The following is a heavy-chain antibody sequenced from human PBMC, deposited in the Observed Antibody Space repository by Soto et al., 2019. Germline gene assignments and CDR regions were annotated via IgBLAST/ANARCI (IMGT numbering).Heavy chain of an antibody. J-gene: IGHJ6*02. CDR3: ARGGTGQTDSEFMGDYYYGMDV. D-gene: IGHD3-10*01. CDR2: IYPGDSDT. CDR1: GYSFTSYW. Sequence: PGESLKISCKGSGYSFTSYWIGWVRQMPGKGLEWMGIIYPGDSDTRYSPSFQGQVTISADKSVSTAYLQWSSLKASDTAMYYCARGGTGQTDSEFMGDYYYGMDVWGQGTTVTVSS. V-gene: IGHV5-51*01.